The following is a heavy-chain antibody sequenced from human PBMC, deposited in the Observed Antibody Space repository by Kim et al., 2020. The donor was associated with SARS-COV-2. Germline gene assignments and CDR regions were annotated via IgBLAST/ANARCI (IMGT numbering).Heavy chain of an antibody. CDR2: INPSGGST. CDR1: GYTFTSYY. V-gene: IGHV1-46*01. CDR3: ARDILTGYSYYGMDV. J-gene: IGHJ6*02. D-gene: IGHD3-9*01. Sequence: ASVKVSCKASGYTFTSYYMHWVRQAPGQGLEWMGIINPSGGSTSYAQKFQGRVTMTRDTSTSTVYMELSSLRSEDTAVYYCARDILTGYSYYGMDVWGQGTTVTVSS.